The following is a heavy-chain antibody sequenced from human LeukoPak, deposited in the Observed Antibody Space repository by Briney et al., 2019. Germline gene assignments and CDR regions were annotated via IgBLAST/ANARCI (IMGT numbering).Heavy chain of an antibody. V-gene: IGHV4-59*08. CDR3: ARHSGPYSSSSSFDY. D-gene: IGHD6-6*01. CDR1: GGSISSYH. J-gene: IGHJ4*02. CDR2: IYYIGST. Sequence: SETLSLTCTVAGGSISSYHWIWIRQPPGKGLEWIGDIYYIGSTNYNPSLKSPVTISVDTSKNQFSLRLNSVTAADTAVYYCARHSGPYSSSSSFDYWGQGILVTVSS.